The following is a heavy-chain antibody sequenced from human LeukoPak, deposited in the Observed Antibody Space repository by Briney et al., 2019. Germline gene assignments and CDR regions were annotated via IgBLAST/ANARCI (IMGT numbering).Heavy chain of an antibody. Sequence: SETLSLTCTVTGGSIISGGYYWSWIRQHPGKGLEWIGFIYYSGSAYYNPSLESRVTISVDTSKNQFSLKLSSVTAADTAVYYCAREYPGDYWGQGTLVTVSS. J-gene: IGHJ4*02. CDR1: GGSIISGGYY. D-gene: IGHD2-2*02. CDR2: IYYSGSA. CDR3: AREYPGDY. V-gene: IGHV4-31*03.